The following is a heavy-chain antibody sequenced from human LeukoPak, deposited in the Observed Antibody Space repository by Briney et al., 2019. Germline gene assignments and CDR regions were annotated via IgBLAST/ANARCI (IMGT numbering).Heavy chain of an antibody. D-gene: IGHD6-13*01. Sequence: GGSLRLSCEASGFFFDKHAMSWVRQAPGKGLEWVSAISGSGGSTYYADSVKGRFTISRDNSKNTLYLQMNSLRAEDTAVYYCAKGIAAAGYYFDYWGQGTLVTVSS. CDR1: GFFFDKHA. CDR2: ISGSGGST. CDR3: AKGIAAAGYYFDY. V-gene: IGHV3-23*01. J-gene: IGHJ4*02.